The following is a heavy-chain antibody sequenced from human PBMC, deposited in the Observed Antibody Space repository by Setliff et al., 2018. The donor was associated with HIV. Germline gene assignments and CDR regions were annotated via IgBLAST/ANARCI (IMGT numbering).Heavy chain of an antibody. CDR1: GFTFSSYS. V-gene: IGHV3-48*01. CDR3: AKTVALLRAARLDLDY. Sequence: GGSLRLSCAASGFTFSSYSMNWVRQAPGKGLEWVSYISSSSSTIYYADSVKGRFTISRDNAKNSLYLQMNSLTAEDTDVYYCAKTVALLRAARLDLDYWGQGTLVTVS. D-gene: IGHD6-6*01. CDR2: ISSSSSTI. J-gene: IGHJ4*02.